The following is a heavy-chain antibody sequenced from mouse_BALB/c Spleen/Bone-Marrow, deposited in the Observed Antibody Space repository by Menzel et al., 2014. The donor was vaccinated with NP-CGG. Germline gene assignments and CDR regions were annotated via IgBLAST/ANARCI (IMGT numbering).Heavy chain of an antibody. D-gene: IGHD2-3*01. V-gene: IGHV1-7*01. CDR3: ATFYDGYYLPLDY. Sequence: VQLQQSGAELAKPGASVKMSCKASGYTFTDYWMHWVKQRPGQGLEWLGYINPSTGYTEYNQKFKDKATLTADKSSSTAYMQLNSTTSEDSAVYYCATFYDGYYLPLDYWGQGTTLTVSS. CDR1: GYTFTDYW. J-gene: IGHJ2*01. CDR2: INPSTGYT.